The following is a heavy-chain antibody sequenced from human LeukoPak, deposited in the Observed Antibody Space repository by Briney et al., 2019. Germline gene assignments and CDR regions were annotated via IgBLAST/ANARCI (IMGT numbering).Heavy chain of an antibody. CDR2: IYYSGST. D-gene: IGHD3-22*01. J-gene: IGHJ4*02. V-gene: IGHV4-59*08. Sequence: PSETLSLTCTVSGGSISSYYWSWIRQPPGKGLEWIGYIYYSGSTNYNPSLKSRVTISVDTSKNQFSLKLSSVTAADTAVYYCARQKRGYYDSSGYDLDYWGQGTLVTVSS. CDR3: ARQKRGYYDSSGYDLDY. CDR1: GGSISSYY.